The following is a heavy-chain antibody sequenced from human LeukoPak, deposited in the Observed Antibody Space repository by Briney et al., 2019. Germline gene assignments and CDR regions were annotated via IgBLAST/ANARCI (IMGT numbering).Heavy chain of an antibody. D-gene: IGHD1-26*01. CDR2: INPNSGGT. CDR1: GYTFTGYY. Sequence: ASVKVSCKASGYTFTGYYMHWVRQAPGQGLEWMGWINPNSGGTNYAQKFQGRVTMTRDTSISTAYMELSRLRSDDTAVYYCARDIDGIVGATRVPYWGQGTLVTVSS. J-gene: IGHJ4*02. V-gene: IGHV1-2*02. CDR3: ARDIDGIVGATRVPY.